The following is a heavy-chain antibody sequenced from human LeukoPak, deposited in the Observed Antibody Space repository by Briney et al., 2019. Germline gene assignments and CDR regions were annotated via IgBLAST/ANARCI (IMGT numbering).Heavy chain of an antibody. CDR2: ISGSGGST. V-gene: IGHV3-23*01. Sequence: PGGSLRLSCAASGFTFSSYAMSWVRQAPGKGLEWVSAISGSGGSTYYADSVQGRFTISRDNAKSSLYLQMNSLRAEDTAVYYCARENGDYADAFDIWGQGTMVTVSS. J-gene: IGHJ3*02. D-gene: IGHD4-17*01. CDR3: ARENGDYADAFDI. CDR1: GFTFSSYA.